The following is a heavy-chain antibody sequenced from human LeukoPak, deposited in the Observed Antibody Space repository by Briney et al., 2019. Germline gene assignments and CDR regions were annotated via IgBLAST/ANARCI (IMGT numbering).Heavy chain of an antibody. D-gene: IGHD1-26*01. J-gene: IGHJ4*02. CDR3: ARDKIVGATYFDY. Sequence: GGSLRLSCAASGFTFSSYWMSWVRQAPGKGLEWVANINQDGSEKYYVDSVKGRFTISRDNAKNSLYLQMNSLRAEDTAVYYCARDKIVGATYFDYWGQGTLVTVSS. CDR1: GFTFSSYW. V-gene: IGHV3-7*01. CDR2: INQDGSEK.